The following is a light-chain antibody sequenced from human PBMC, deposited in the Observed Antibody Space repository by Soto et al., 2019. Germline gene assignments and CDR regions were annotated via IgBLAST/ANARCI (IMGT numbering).Light chain of an antibody. Sequence: EIVLTQSPGTLSLSPGERATLSCRASQSVSSSFLSWYQPKPGQAPRLIIYGASNRATGIPDTFSGSGSGTDFTLTISRLEPEDFAVYYCQQYVSSRYTFGQGTKLEIK. CDR3: QQYVSSRYT. CDR1: QSVSSSF. J-gene: IGKJ2*01. V-gene: IGKV3-20*01. CDR2: GAS.